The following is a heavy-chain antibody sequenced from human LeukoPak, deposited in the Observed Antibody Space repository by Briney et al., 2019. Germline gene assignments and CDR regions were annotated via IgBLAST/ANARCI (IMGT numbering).Heavy chain of an antibody. J-gene: IGHJ4*02. D-gene: IGHD3-22*01. CDR1: GFTFSTYW. CDR3: AKGDTMIVVGGLPDY. V-gene: IGHV3-7*01. Sequence: PGGSLRLSCAASGFTFSTYWMSWVRQAPGKGLEGVANIKQDGSEKYYVDSGKGRFTISRDNAKNSLYLQMNSLRAEDTAVYYCAKGDTMIVVGGLPDYWGQGTLVTVSS. CDR2: IKQDGSEK.